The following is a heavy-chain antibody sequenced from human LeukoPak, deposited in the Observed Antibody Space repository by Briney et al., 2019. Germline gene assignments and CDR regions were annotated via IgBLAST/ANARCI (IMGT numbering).Heavy chain of an antibody. J-gene: IGHJ4*02. V-gene: IGHV4-61*05. CDR3: ARHFMVGGSQGYFDY. CDR2: IYYSGST. CDR1: GGSISSSSYY. Sequence: KSSETLSLTCTVSGGSISSSSYYWGWIRQPPGKGLEWIGYIYYSGSTNYNPSLKSRVTISADTSKNQFSLKLSSVTAADTAVYYCARHFMVGGSQGYFDYWGQGTLVTVSS. D-gene: IGHD3-10*01.